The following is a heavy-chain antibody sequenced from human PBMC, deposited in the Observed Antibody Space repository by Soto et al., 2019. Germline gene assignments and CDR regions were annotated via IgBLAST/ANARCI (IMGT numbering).Heavy chain of an antibody. CDR1: GGSISSSSYY. J-gene: IGHJ5*02. D-gene: IGHD3-10*01. CDR3: ARLGVMVRGSSNWFDP. Sequence: SETLSLTCTVSGGSISSSSYYWGWIRQPPGKGLEWIGGIYYSGSTYYNPSLKSRVTISVDTSQNELSLKLTSVTAADTAVYYCARLGVMVRGSSNWFDPWGQGTLVTVAS. V-gene: IGHV4-39*07. CDR2: IYYSGST.